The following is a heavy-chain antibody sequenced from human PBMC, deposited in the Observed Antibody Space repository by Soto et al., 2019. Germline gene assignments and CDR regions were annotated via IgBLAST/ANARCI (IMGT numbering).Heavy chain of an antibody. V-gene: IGHV3-74*01. CDR2: INSDGSST. J-gene: IGHJ6*03. CDR3: AKEGGDYGDPSVDYYMDV. CDR1: GFTFSSYW. D-gene: IGHD4-17*01. Sequence: PGGSLRLSCAASGFTFSSYWMHWVRQAPGKGLVWVSRINSDGSSTSYADSVKGRFTISRDNAKNTLYLQMNSLRAEDTAVYYCAKEGGDYGDPSVDYYMDVWGKGTTVTVSS.